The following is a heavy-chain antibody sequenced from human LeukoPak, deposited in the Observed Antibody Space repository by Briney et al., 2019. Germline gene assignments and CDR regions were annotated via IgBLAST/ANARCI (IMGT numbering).Heavy chain of an antibody. CDR3: AKHGHYDPSVLRAPFDY. V-gene: IGHV3-23*01. Sequence: PGGSLRPSCAASGFTFSSYAISWVRQAPGKGLEWVSAISGTGGNTHYADSVKGRFTIPRDNSQNTVYLQMNSLRADHTALYYCAKHGHYDPSVLRAPFDYWGQGTLVTVSS. CDR2: ISGTGGNT. J-gene: IGHJ4*02. CDR1: GFTFSSYA. D-gene: IGHD3-22*01.